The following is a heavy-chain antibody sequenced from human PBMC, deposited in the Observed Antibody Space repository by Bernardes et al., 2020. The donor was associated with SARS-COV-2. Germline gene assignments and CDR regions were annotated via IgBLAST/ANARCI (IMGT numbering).Heavy chain of an antibody. D-gene: IGHD3-10*01. Sequence: GGSLRLSCAASGVSFTDYAMSWVRQVPGKGLEWVSGIIGNGGGTYYADSVKGRFTISRDISKNTLYLQMHSLRAEDTAVYFCAKDYPGKAGGSGEDSFFDYWGQGTLVTVSS. V-gene: IGHV3-23*01. J-gene: IGHJ4*02. CDR2: IIGNGGGT. CDR1: GVSFTDYA. CDR3: AKDYPGKAGGSGEDSFFDY.